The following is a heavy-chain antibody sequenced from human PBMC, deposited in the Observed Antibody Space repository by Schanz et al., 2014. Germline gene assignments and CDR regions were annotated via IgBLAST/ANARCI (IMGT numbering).Heavy chain of an antibody. CDR1: GFTFSSYG. CDR3: AKDRVRGSSWYHAFDI. CDR2: IWYDGSNK. Sequence: QVQLVESGGGVVQPGRSLRLSCAASGFTFSSYGMHWVRQAPGKGLEWVAVIWYDGSNKYYADSVKGRFTISRDNSKNTLYRQMNSLRAEDTAVYYCAKDRVRGSSWYHAFDIWGQGTMVTVSS. D-gene: IGHD6-13*01. J-gene: IGHJ3*02. V-gene: IGHV3-33*06.